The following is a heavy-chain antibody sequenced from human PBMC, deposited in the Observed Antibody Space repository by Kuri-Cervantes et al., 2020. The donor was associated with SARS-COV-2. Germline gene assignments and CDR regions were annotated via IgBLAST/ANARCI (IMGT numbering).Heavy chain of an antibody. V-gene: IGHV3-53*01. CDR3: ARERGLRGWFDP. Sequence: LSLTCAAPGFTVSSNYMSWVRQAPGKGLEWVSVIYSGGSTYYADSVKGRFTISRDNSKNTLYLQMNSLRAEDTAVYYCARERGLRGWFDPWGQGTLVTVSS. J-gene: IGHJ5*02. CDR2: IYSGGST. CDR1: GFTVSSNY.